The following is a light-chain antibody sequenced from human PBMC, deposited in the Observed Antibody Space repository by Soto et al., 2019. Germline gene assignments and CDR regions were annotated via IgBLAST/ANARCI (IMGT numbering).Light chain of an antibody. V-gene: IGLV2-14*01. CDR2: DVS. Sequence: QSVLTQPASVSGSPGQSITISCTGTRSDVGGYNYVSWYQQHPGKAPKLMIYDVSNRPSGVPNRFSGSKSGNTASLTISGLQAEDEADYYCSSYTSSSTLVVFGGGTKVTVL. CDR1: RSDVGGYNY. CDR3: SSYTSSSTLVV. J-gene: IGLJ2*01.